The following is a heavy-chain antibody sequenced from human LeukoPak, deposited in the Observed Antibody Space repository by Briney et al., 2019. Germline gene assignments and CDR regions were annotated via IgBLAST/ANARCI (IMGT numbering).Heavy chain of an antibody. CDR2: ISSSSSFI. CDR1: GFTFSTYS. Sequence: GGSLRLSCAASGFTFSTYSMNWVRQAPGKGLEWDSSISSSSSFIYYADSVKGRFTISRDNAKNSLYLQMNSLRAEDTAVYHCARVPGTSGGHWYFDLWGHGTLVTVSS. V-gene: IGHV3-21*01. CDR3: ARVPGTSGGHWYFDL. D-gene: IGHD1/OR15-1a*01. J-gene: IGHJ2*01.